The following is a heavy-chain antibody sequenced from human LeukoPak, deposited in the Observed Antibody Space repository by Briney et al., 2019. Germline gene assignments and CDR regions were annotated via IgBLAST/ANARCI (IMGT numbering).Heavy chain of an antibody. CDR2: IYHSGST. CDR1: GGSISSSNW. J-gene: IGHJ6*03. V-gene: IGHV4-4*02. Sequence: PSGTLSLTCAVSGGSISSSNWWSWVRQPPGKGLEWIGGIYHSGSTNYNPSLKSRVTISVDKSKNQFSLKLSSVTAADTAVYYCAREVYYDSITFKNYYMDVWGKGTTVTVSS. D-gene: IGHD3-22*01. CDR3: AREVYYDSITFKNYYMDV.